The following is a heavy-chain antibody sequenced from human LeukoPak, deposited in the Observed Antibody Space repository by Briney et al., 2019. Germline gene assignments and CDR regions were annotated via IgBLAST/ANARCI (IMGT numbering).Heavy chain of an antibody. J-gene: IGHJ6*03. D-gene: IGHD6-6*01. CDR3: ARGRIAARRGNYYYMDV. Sequence: PSETLSLTCAVYGGSFSGYYWSWIRQPPGKGLEWIGEINHSGSTNYNPSLKSRVTISVDTSKNQFSLKLSSVTAADTAVYYCARGRIAARRGNYYYMDVWGKGTTVTVSS. CDR1: GGSFSGYY. V-gene: IGHV4-34*01. CDR2: INHSGST.